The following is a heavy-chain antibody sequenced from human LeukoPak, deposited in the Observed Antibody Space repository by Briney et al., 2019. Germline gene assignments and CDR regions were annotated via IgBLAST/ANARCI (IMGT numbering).Heavy chain of an antibody. CDR1: GFTFSSYA. V-gene: IGHV3-30-3*01. CDR3: ANSDSSGYYDY. CDR2: ISYDGSNK. Sequence: PGGSLRLSCAASGFTFSSYAMHWVRQAPGKGLEWVAVISYDGSNKYYADSVKGRFTISRDNSKNTLYLQMNSLRAEDTAVYYCANSDSSGYYDYWGQGTLVTVSS. D-gene: IGHD3-22*01. J-gene: IGHJ4*02.